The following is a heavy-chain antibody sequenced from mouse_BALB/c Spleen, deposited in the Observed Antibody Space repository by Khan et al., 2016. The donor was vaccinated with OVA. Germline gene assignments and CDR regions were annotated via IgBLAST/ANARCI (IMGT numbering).Heavy chain of an antibody. J-gene: IGHJ4*01. V-gene: IGHV2-6-1*01. CDR2: IWSDGST. CDR3: ARQPYYHYNIMDY. D-gene: IGHD2-10*01. Sequence: QVQLKQSGPGLVAPSQSLSITCTISGFSLTNYGVHWVRQPPGKGLEWLVVIWSDGSTTYNSALKSRLTISKDNSESQVFLKRNSLQTDDTAMYFCARQPYYHYNIMDYWGQGTSVTVSS. CDR1: GFSLTNYG.